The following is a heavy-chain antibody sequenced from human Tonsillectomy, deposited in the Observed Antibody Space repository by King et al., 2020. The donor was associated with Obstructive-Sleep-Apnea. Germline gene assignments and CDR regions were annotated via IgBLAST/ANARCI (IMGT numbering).Heavy chain of an antibody. D-gene: IGHD3-16*01. Sequence: VQLVESGGGLVQPGGSLRLSCVASGFIVSSKYMTWVRQAPGKGLEWVSVIYSGGSTYYADSVKVRFTISRDNSKNTVYLQMNSLRAEDTAVYYCARGGGRGSDWSNFDYWGQGNLVTVSS. V-gene: IGHV3-66*01. CDR2: IYSGGST. CDR1: GFIVSSKY. CDR3: ARGGGRGSDWSNFDY. J-gene: IGHJ4*02.